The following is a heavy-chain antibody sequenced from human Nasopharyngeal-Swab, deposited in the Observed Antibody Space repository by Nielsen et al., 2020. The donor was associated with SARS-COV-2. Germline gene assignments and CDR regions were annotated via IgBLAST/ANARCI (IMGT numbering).Heavy chain of an antibody. V-gene: IGHV1-2*06. CDR1: GYTFTGYY. D-gene: IGHD6-19*01. CDR3: ARSVAGTTHYYYYYGMGV. J-gene: IGHJ6*02. CDR2: INPNSGGT. Sequence: ASVKVSCKASGYTFTGYYMHWVRQAPGQGLEWMGRINPNSGGTNYAQKFQGRVTMTRDTSISTAYMELSRLRSDDTAVYYCARSVAGTTHYYYYYGMGVWGQGTTVTVSS.